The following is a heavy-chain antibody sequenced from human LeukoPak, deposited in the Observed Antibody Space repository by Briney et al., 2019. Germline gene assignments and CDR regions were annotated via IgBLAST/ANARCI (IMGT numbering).Heavy chain of an antibody. Sequence: SETLSLTCTVSGGSISSYYWSWIRQPPGKGLEWIGYIYYSGSTNYNPSLKSRVTISVDTSKNQFSLKLSSVTAADTAVYYCARLGDSGSTLNWFDPWGQGTLVTVSS. J-gene: IGHJ5*02. CDR3: ARLGDSGSTLNWFDP. V-gene: IGHV4-59*08. CDR1: GGSISSYY. CDR2: IYYSGST. D-gene: IGHD3-10*01.